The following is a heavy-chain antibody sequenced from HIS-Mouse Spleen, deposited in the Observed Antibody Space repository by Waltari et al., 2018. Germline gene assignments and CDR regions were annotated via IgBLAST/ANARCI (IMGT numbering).Heavy chain of an antibody. CDR3: ARGNWNYQRNYYYGMDV. V-gene: IGHV4-59*01. J-gene: IGHJ6*02. CDR2: IYYSGST. D-gene: IGHD1-7*01. CDR1: GGSISSYY. Sequence: QVQLQESGPGLVKPSETLSLTCTVSGGSISSYYWRWIRQPPGKGLEWIGYIYYSGSTNYNPSLKSRVTISVDTSKNQFSLKLSSVTAADTAVYYCARGNWNYQRNYYYGMDVWGQGTTVTVSS.